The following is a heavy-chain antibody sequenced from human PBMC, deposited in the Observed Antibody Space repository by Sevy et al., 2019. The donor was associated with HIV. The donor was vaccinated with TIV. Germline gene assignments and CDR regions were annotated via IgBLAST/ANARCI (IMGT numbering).Heavy chain of an antibody. V-gene: IGHV5-51*01. Sequence: GESLKISCKGSGYKFSSSWIAWVRQMPGKGLEWMGIIYPGDSDTRYGPSFQGQVTISADKSINTAYLQWSGLKASDTAMYYCAGLGDSLDWFDPWGQGTLVTVSS. CDR2: IYPGDSDT. J-gene: IGHJ5*02. CDR1: GYKFSSSW. D-gene: IGHD4-17*01. CDR3: AGLGDSLDWFDP.